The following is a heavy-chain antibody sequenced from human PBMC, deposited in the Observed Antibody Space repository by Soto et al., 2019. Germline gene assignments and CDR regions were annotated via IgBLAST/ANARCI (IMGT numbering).Heavy chain of an antibody. CDR2: TSYDGSDK. D-gene: IGHD3-16*01. CDR1: GFTFRSYV. Sequence: QVQLVESGGGAVQPGTSLRVSCVGSGFTFRSYVMHWVRQAPGKGLEWVALTSYDGSDKYYDDSVRGRFTISRDNSRNTVDLQMDSLRLEDTALYYCARWGTTGGLDVWGQGTLVSVSS. J-gene: IGHJ1*01. V-gene: IGHV3-30*19. CDR3: ARWGTTGGLDV.